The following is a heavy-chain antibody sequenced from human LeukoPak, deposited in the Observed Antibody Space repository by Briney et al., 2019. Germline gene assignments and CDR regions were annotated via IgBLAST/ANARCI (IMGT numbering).Heavy chain of an antibody. CDR1: GYSFTSYW. D-gene: IGHD3-10*01. V-gene: IGHV5-51*01. CDR2: IYPGDSDT. Sequence: NRGESLQISCKGSGYSFTSYWIGWVRQMPGKGLEWMGIIYPGDSDTRYSPSFQGQVTISADKSISTAYLQWSSLKASDTAMYYCARRKYGSGSYRVHYFDYWGQGTLVTVSS. J-gene: IGHJ4*02. CDR3: ARRKYGSGSYRVHYFDY.